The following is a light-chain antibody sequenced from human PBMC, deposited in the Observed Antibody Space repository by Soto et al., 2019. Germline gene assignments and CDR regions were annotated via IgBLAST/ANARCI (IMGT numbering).Light chain of an antibody. J-gene: IGLJ1*01. CDR3: CSYGGSYV. CDR2: EVT. Sequence: QSALTQPASVSGSPGQSITISCTGTSSDVGSFNHVSWYQQHPGKAPKVMIYEVTKRPSGVSDRFSGSESGNTASLTISGLQAEDEADYYCCSYGGSYVFGPGTKVTVL. CDR1: SSDVGSFNH. V-gene: IGLV2-23*02.